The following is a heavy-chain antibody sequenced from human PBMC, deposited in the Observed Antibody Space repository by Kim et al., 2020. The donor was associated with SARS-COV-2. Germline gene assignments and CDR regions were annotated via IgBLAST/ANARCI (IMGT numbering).Heavy chain of an antibody. Sequence: GGSLRLSCEASGFIFSKYGMLWVRQAPGQGLEWVATILFDGRDSYYSGSVKGRFTISRDNSKNMLYLQMHSLKADDTGIYYCASGRIQVWLPDSWCQGTL. CDR2: ILFDGRDS. CDR1: GFIFSKYG. CDR3: ASGRIQVWLPDS. V-gene: IGHV3-30*03. D-gene: IGHD5-18*01. J-gene: IGHJ4*02.